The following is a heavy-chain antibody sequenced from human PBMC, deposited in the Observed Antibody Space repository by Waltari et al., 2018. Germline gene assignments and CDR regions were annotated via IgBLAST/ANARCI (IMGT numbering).Heavy chain of an antibody. CDR3: TRDAAGGIDF. D-gene: IGHD6-25*01. V-gene: IGHV4-61*02. J-gene: IGHJ4*02. CDR2: IYKYGNT. Sequence: QVQLQESGPGLVKPSQTLSLICRVSRDSITGGSYHWGWIRQPAGEGLEFIGRIYKYGNTIYNPSLKGRVTISMDTSKNQFSLRLESVTATDTAVYYCTRDAAGGIDFWGQGTLVTVSS. CDR1: RDSITGGSYH.